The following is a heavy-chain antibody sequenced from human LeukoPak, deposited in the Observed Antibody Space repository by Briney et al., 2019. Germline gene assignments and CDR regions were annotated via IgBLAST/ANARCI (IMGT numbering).Heavy chain of an antibody. CDR2: ISAYNGNT. CDR3: ARDLCSPGDY. J-gene: IGHJ4*02. V-gene: IGHV1-18*01. CDR1: GYTFTSYG. D-gene: IGHD6-13*01. Sequence: ASVKVSCTASGYTFTSYGIGWVRQAPGQGLEWMGWISAYNGNTNYAQKLQGRVTMTTDTSTSTAYMEMRSLRSDDTAVYYCARDLCSPGDYWGQGTLVTVSS.